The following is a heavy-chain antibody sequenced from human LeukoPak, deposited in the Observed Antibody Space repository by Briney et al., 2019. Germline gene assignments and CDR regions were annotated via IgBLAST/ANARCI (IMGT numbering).Heavy chain of an antibody. V-gene: IGHV4-4*02. D-gene: IGHD6-19*01. CDR1: GGSISSSNW. CDR2: IYHSGST. CDR3: ARVAVSGINSRYEIDY. Sequence: SETLSLTCAVSGGSISSSNWWSWVRQPPGKGLEWIGEIYHSGSTNYNPSLKSRVTISVDKSKNQFSLKLSSVTAADTAVYYCARVAVSGINSRYEIDYWGQGTLVTVSS. J-gene: IGHJ4*02.